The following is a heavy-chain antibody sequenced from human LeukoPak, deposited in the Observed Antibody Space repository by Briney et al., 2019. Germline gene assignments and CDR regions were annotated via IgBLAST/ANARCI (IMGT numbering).Heavy chain of an antibody. Sequence: SETLSLTCTVSGGSISSYYWSWIRQPPGKGLEWIGYIYYSGSTNYYPSLKSRVTISEDTSKNQFSLKLSSVTAADTAVYYCARDIASRYSSSWPPGEAFDIWGQGTMVTVSS. CDR1: GGSISSYY. CDR3: ARDIASRYSSSWPPGEAFDI. V-gene: IGHV4-59*01. CDR2: IYYSGST. J-gene: IGHJ3*02. D-gene: IGHD6-13*01.